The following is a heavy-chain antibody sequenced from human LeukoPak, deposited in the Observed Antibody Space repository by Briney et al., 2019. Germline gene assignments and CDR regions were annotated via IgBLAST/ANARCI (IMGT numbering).Heavy chain of an antibody. CDR1: GGSISRDSYY. Sequence: SETLSLTCTVSGGSISRDSYYWGWIRQPPGKGLEWIGSIYYDGNTYYSPSLKSRVTISVDTSNTQFSLKLTSVPAADTAVYFCARHKSRSDYFDYWGQGTLVTVSS. V-gene: IGHV4-39*01. J-gene: IGHJ4*02. CDR3: ARHKSRSDYFDY. CDR2: IYYDGNT. D-gene: IGHD3-10*01.